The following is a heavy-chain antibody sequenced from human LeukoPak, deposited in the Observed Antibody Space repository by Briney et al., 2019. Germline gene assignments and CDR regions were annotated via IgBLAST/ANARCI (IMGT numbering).Heavy chain of an antibody. CDR1: GFTFSSYG. D-gene: IGHD3-10*01. CDR2: IRFDGSNQ. J-gene: IGHJ4*02. CDR3: ARDGESYDYGSGSYGAC. V-gene: IGHV3-30*02. Sequence: PGGSLRLSCAASGFTFSSYGMPWVRQAPGKGLEWVAFIRFDGSNQYYADSVKGRLTISRDNSKNTLYLQMNSLRAEDTAVYYCARDGESYDYGSGSYGACWGQGTLVTVSS.